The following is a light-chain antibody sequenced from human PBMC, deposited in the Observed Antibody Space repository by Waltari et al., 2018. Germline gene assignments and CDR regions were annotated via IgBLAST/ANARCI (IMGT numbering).Light chain of an antibody. J-gene: IGKJ1*01. Sequence: DFVMTQSPDSLAVSLCERATINCRSPQSVLHRPNNKNYLAWYQQKPGQPPKLLIYWASTRESGVPDRFSGSGSGTDFSLTISSLQAEDVAVYYCQQYYSTPWTFGQGTKVEIK. V-gene: IGKV4-1*01. CDR2: WAS. CDR3: QQYYSTPWT. CDR1: QSVLHRPNNKNY.